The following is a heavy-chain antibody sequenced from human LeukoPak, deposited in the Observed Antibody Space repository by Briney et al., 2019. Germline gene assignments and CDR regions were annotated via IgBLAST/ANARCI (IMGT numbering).Heavy chain of an antibody. CDR1: GGSISGDY. J-gene: IGHJ4*02. CDR3: ARNLGSGASYLFDY. D-gene: IGHD2-15*01. Sequence: SEALSLTCTVPGGSISGDYWSWIRQPPGKGLGWMGYVYNSEYTKYNPSLKGRVSISVGTSENQFSLRLTSVTAADTAVYYCARNLGSGASYLFDYWGQGTLVTVSS. CDR2: VYNSEYT. V-gene: IGHV4-4*08.